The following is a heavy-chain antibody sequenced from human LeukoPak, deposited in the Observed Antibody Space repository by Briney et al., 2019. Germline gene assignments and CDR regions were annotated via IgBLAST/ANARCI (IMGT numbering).Heavy chain of an antibody. V-gene: IGHV3-7*01. D-gene: IGHD5-12*01. J-gene: IGHJ4*02. CDR3: VRDGGVSGYDLLDY. CDR2: INQDGSEE. CDR1: GFTFSNYW. Sequence: GGSLLLSCAASGFTFSNYWMSWVRRAPGKGLEWVAHINQDGSEEHYMDSVKARFIISRDNAKNSLSLQMDSLRAEDTAVYYCVRDGGVSGYDLLDYWGQGTLVTVSS.